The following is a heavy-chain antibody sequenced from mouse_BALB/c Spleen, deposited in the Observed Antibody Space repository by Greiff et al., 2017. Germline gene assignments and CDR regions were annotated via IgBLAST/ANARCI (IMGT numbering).Heavy chain of an antibody. CDR3: ARDDYDAMDY. CDR2: INPGSGGT. Sequence: QVQLKESGAELVRPGTSVKVSCKASGYAFTNYLIEWVKQRPGQGLEWIGVINPGSGGTNYNEKFKGKATLTADKSSSTAYMQLSSLTSDDSAVYFCARDDYDAMDYWGQGTSVTVSS. CDR1: GYAFTNYL. J-gene: IGHJ4*01. V-gene: IGHV1-54*01.